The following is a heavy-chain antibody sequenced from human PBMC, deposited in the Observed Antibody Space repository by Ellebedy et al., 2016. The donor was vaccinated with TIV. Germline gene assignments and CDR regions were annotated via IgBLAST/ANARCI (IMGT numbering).Heavy chain of an antibody. J-gene: IGHJ4*02. CDR2: ISYDGSNK. CDR1: GFTFSSYA. Sequence: GESLKISXAASGFTFSSYAMHWVRQAPGKGLEWVAVISYDGSNKYYADSVKGRFTISSDNSKNTLYLQMNSLRAEDTAVYYCAREALGFDYWGQGTLVTVSS. D-gene: IGHD3-16*01. CDR3: AREALGFDY. V-gene: IGHV3-30-3*01.